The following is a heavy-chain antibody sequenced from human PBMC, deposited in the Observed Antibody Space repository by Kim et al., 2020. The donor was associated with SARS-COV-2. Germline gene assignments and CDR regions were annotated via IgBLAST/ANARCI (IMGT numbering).Heavy chain of an antibody. J-gene: IGHJ4*02. CDR3: AREAVAGSFDH. CDR2: NT. V-gene: IGHV1-3*01. D-gene: IGHD6-19*01. Sequence: NTRYSQKFQARGSITRDTSATSAYLELSGLRSEDTAVYYCAREAVAGSFDHWGQGTLVTVSS.